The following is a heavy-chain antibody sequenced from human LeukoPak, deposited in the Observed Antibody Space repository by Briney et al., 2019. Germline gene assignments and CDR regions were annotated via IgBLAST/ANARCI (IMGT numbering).Heavy chain of an antibody. V-gene: IGHV1-46*01. Sequence: ASVKVSCKASGYTFTSYYINWVRQAPGQGLEWMGIINPSGDSTNSAQKFQGRLSITRDTSTSTVYMELSSLRSEDTAVYYCARPARRAYNYDAFDIWGQGTVVTVSS. D-gene: IGHD1-1*01. CDR2: INPSGDST. CDR1: GYTFTSYY. J-gene: IGHJ3*02. CDR3: ARPARRAYNYDAFDI.